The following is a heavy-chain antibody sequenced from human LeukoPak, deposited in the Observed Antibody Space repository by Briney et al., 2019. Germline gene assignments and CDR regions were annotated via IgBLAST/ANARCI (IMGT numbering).Heavy chain of an antibody. Sequence: PGGSLRLSCAASGFTFSSYGMHWVRQAPGKGLEWVAFIRYDGSNKYYADSVKGRFTISRDNSKNTLYLQMNSLRAEDTAVYYCARTLGYCSGGSCYSDYWGQGTLVTVSS. J-gene: IGHJ4*02. V-gene: IGHV3-30*02. CDR1: GFTFSSYG. D-gene: IGHD2-15*01. CDR2: IRYDGSNK. CDR3: ARTLGYCSGGSCYSDY.